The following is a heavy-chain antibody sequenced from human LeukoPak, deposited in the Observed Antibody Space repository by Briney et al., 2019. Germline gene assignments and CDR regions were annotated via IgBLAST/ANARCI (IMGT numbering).Heavy chain of an antibody. V-gene: IGHV3-23*01. CDR2: INTSGGST. CDR1: GFTFRSYA. CDR3: AKARSSGSYPDAFDI. D-gene: IGHD1-26*01. Sequence: SGGSLRLSCAASGFTFRSYAMTWVRQAPGKGLEWVSGINTSGGSTYYADSVKGRFTISRDNSKNTLYLQMNSLRAEDTAVYYCAKARSSGSYPDAFDIWGQGTMVTVSS. J-gene: IGHJ3*02.